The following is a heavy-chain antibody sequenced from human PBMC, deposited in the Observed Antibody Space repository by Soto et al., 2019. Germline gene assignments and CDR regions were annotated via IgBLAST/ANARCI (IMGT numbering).Heavy chain of an antibody. V-gene: IGHV3-21*01. J-gene: IGHJ4*02. D-gene: IGHD2-8*01. CDR3: ARDWGPYCTNGVCYGGDGGDY. CDR1: GFTFSSYS. Sequence: GGSLRLSCAASGFTFSSYSMNWVRQAPGKGLEWVSSISSSSSYIYYADSVKGRFTISRDKAKNSLYLQMNSLRAEDTAVYYCARDWGPYCTNGVCYGGDGGDYWGQGTLVTVSS. CDR2: ISSSSSYI.